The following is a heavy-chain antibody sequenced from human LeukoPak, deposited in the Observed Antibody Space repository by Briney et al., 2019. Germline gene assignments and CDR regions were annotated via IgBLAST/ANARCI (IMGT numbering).Heavy chain of an antibody. J-gene: IGHJ4*02. D-gene: IGHD3-10*01. CDR3: VKDSSSGSYFDY. V-gene: IGHV3-64D*06. CDR2: ST. Sequence: STYYADSVKGRFTISRDNSRKTLHLQMSSLRVEDTAVYYCVKDSSSGSYFDYWGQGTLVTVSS.